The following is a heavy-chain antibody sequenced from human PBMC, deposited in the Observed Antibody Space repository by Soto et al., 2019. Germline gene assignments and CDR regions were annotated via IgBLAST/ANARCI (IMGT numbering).Heavy chain of an antibody. D-gene: IGHD1-7*01. CDR3: ARGPTEELYGMDV. J-gene: IGHJ6*02. CDR1: GGSISSSNW. CDR2: IYHSGST. V-gene: IGHV4-4*02. Sequence: PSETLSLTCAVSGGSISSSNWWGWVRQPPGKGLEWIGEIYHSGSTNYNPSLKSRVTISVDKSKNQFSLKLSSVTAADTAVYYCARGPTEELYGMDVWGQGTTVTVS.